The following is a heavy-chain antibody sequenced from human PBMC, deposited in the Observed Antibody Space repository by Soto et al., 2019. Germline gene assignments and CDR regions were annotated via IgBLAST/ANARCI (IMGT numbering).Heavy chain of an antibody. J-gene: IGHJ6*02. CDR1: GGSISSYY. Sequence: SETLSLTCTVSGGSISSYYWSWIRQPPGKGLEWIGYIYYSGSTNYNPSLKSRVTISVDTSKNQFSLKLSSVTAADTAVYYFARLWFGELSDYYYGMDVWGQGTTVTVSS. CDR2: IYYSGST. D-gene: IGHD3-10*01. V-gene: IGHV4-59*01. CDR3: ARLWFGELSDYYYGMDV.